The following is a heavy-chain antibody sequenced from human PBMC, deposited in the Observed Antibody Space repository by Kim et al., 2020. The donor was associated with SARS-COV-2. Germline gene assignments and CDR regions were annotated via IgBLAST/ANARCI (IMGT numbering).Heavy chain of an antibody. CDR3: ARAPTTVTLQFFDY. V-gene: IGHV3-30*04. Sequence: GGSLRLSCAASGFTFSSYAMHWVRQAPGKGLEWVAVISYDGSNKYYADSVKGRFTISRDNSKNTLYLQMNSLRAEDTAVYYCARAPTTVTLQFFDYWGQGTLVTVSS. CDR1: GFTFSSYA. CDR2: ISYDGSNK. D-gene: IGHD4-17*01. J-gene: IGHJ4*02.